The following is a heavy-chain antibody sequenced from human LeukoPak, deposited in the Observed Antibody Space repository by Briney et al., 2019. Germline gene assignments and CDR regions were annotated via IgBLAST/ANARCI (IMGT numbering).Heavy chain of an antibody. D-gene: IGHD6-13*01. J-gene: IGHJ4*02. CDR1: GDSITSYY. Sequence: PSETLSLTCTVSGDSITSYYWSWIRQPPGKGLEWIGYIYYSGSTNYNPSLKSRVTMSVDTSKNQFSLKLSSVTAAGAAVYYCARVGGSTWYFGYWGQGTLVTVSS. CDR2: IYYSGST. CDR3: ARVGGSTWYFGY. V-gene: IGHV4-59*01.